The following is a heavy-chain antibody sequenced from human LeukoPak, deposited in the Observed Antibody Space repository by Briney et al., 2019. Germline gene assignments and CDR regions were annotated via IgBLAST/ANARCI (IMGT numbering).Heavy chain of an antibody. CDR1: GYTFNSHG. D-gene: IGHD3-16*01. CDR2: ISTYNGNT. Sequence: ASVKVSCKASGYTFNSHGITWVRQAPGQGLGWMGWISTYNGNTNYAQKFQGRVTITTDTSTSTVYMELRSLRSDDTAVYYCARDQYYDSKGWFDPWGQGTLVTVYS. V-gene: IGHV1-18*01. CDR3: ARDQYYDSKGWFDP. J-gene: IGHJ5*02.